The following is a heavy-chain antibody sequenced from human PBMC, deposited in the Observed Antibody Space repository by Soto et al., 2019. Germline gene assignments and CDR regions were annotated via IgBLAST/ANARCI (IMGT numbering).Heavy chain of an antibody. CDR2: ITYGGSM. J-gene: IGHJ4*02. D-gene: IGHD5-18*01. CDR3: AKMERTQLWLLVQN. Sequence: SETLSLTCTVSGASITNEDFFWRWVRQHPDKGLEWLAYITYGGSMYYNPSLRSRLSVSIDKSKSQFSLNVRSVTAADTAVYFCAKMERTQLWLLVQNWGQGLPVTVSS. CDR1: GASITNEDFF. V-gene: IGHV4-31*03.